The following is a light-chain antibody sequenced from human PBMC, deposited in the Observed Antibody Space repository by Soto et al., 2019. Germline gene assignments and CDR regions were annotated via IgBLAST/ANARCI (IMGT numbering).Light chain of an antibody. CDR1: QSVSGW. CDR3: KQYNSYART. V-gene: IGKV1-5*03. Sequence: DIQMTQSPSTLSASVGDRVTITCRASQSVSGWLAWYQQKPGKAPNLLIYKVSSLASGVPSRFSGSGSGTEVTLTNSSLQPDDFATYYYKQYNSYARTFGQGTKVDIK. CDR2: KVS. J-gene: IGKJ1*01.